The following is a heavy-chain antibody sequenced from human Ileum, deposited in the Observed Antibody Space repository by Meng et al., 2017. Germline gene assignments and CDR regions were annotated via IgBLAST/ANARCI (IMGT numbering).Heavy chain of an antibody. V-gene: IGHV3-74*01. J-gene: IGHJ4*02. CDR3: FWERG. Sequence: GLWLGPGGAFVQRGGLLSISFVVSGFAVTEHWVHWVLQARGKGLVWVAGVDFTTGTFYADPVKGRYTVTRDNAKNTVYLQMNSLRAEDTGVYYCFWERGWGQGTLVTVSS. CDR1: GFAVTEHW. CDR2: VDFTTGT. D-gene: IGHD3-16*01.